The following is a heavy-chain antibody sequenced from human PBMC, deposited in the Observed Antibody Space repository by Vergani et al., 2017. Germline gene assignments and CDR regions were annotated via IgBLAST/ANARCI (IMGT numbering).Heavy chain of an antibody. V-gene: IGHV4-4*02. CDR3: ARATVTTSSVDY. J-gene: IGHJ4*02. CDR1: GGSISSSNW. Sequence: QVQLQQWGAGLLKPSETLSLTCAVSGGSISSSNWWSWVRQPPGKGLEWIGEIYHSGSTNYNPSLKSRVTISVDKSKNQFSLKLSSVTAADTAVYYCARATVTTSSVDYWGQGTLVTVSS. D-gene: IGHD4-17*01. CDR2: IYHSGST.